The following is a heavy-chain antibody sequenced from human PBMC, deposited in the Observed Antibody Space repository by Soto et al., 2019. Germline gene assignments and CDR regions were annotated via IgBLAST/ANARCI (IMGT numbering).Heavy chain of an antibody. D-gene: IGHD3-22*01. V-gene: IGHV3-23*01. J-gene: IGHJ5*02. CDR3: AKDRRIVVGAEFDP. CDR2: ISGSGGST. CDR1: VFRFSDYG. Sequence: GSLRLSCAASVFRFSDYGMNWVRQAPGKGLEWVSSISGSGGSTYCADSVKGRFTISRDSSKNTLFLQMNSLRGEDTAVYYCAKDRRIVVGAEFDPWGQGTLVTVSS.